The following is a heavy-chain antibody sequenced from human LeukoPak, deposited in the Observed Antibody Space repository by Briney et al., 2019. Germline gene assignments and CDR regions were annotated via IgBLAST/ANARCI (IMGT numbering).Heavy chain of an antibody. V-gene: IGHV3-23*01. CDR3: AKDKGLGYCSGGSCYTSYYYGMDV. CDR2: ISGSGGST. CDR1: GFTFSSYA. J-gene: IGHJ6*04. Sequence: GGSLRLSCAASGFTFSSYAMSWVRQAPGEGLEWVSAISGSGGSTYYADSVKGRFTISRDNSKNTLYLQMNSLRAEDTAVYYCAKDKGLGYCSGGSCYTSYYYGMDVWGKGTTVTVSS. D-gene: IGHD2-15*01.